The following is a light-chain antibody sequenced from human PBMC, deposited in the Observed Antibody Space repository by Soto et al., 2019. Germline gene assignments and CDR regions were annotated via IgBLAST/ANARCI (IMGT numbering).Light chain of an antibody. J-gene: IGKJ2*01. CDR3: QQFGGSPSYT. CDR2: GGS. Sequence: GERATLSCRASQSVSNIYLAWYHQKPGQAPRLLIHGGSNRATGTSDRFTGGGSGTDFTLTISRLEPEDYGVYYCQQFGGSPSYTFGQGTKVDIK. CDR1: QSVSNIY. V-gene: IGKV3-20*01.